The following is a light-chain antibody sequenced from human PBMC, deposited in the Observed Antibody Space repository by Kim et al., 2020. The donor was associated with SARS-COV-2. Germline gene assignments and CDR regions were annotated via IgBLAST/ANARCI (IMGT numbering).Light chain of an antibody. CDR2: DVN. CDR3: CSYTGSDTYV. V-gene: IGLV2-14*04. CDR1: TSDVGGYNS. J-gene: IGLJ1*01. Sequence: GQSVTLSCTGTTSDVGGYNSVSWYQQHPGTTPKLIIYDVNQRPSGISNRLSGSKSGNTASLTISGLQSEDEADYHCCSYTGSDTYVFGTGTKGTVL.